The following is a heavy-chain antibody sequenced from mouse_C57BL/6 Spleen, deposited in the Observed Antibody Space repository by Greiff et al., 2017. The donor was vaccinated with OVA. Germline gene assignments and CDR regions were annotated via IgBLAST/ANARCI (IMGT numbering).Heavy chain of an antibody. CDR3: ARQSNWGIDY. D-gene: IGHD4-1*01. CDR1: GFSLTSYG. Sequence: QVQLKESGPGLVAPSQSLSITCTVSGFSLTSYGVHWVRQPPGKGLEWLVVIWSDGSTTYNSALKSSQSISKENSKSQVFLKMNSLQADDTAMYYCARQSNWGIDYWGQGTTLTVSS. CDR2: IWSDGST. J-gene: IGHJ2*01. V-gene: IGHV2-6-1*01.